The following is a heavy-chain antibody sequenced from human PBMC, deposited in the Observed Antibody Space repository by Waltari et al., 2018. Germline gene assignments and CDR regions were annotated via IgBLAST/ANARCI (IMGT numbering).Heavy chain of an antibody. CDR1: GYTFIDYV. J-gene: IGHJ4*02. CDR2: IDPEDGET. Sequence: EVQLVQSGAEGKKPGATVQISCKASGYTFIDYVMHWVQQAPGKGREWVGRIDPEDGETVYAEKFQGRVTITADTSTDTSYLELSSLRSDDTAVYYCAPLPGGSGQTFDYWGQGTLLTVSS. V-gene: IGHV1-69-2*01. D-gene: IGHD3-10*01. CDR3: APLPGGSGQTFDY.